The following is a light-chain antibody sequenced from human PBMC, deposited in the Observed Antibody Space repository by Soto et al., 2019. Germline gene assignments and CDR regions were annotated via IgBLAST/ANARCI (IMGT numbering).Light chain of an antibody. J-gene: IGKJ1*01. CDR2: DAS. CDR1: QSVSSY. CDR3: QPRSNWPPWT. V-gene: IGKV3-11*01. Sequence: EIVLTQSPATLSLSPGERATLSCRASQSVSSYLAWYQQKPGQAPRLLIYDASNRATGIPARFSGSGSGTDFNLTISSLEPEDFAVYYCQPRSNWPPWTCGQGTKVEIK.